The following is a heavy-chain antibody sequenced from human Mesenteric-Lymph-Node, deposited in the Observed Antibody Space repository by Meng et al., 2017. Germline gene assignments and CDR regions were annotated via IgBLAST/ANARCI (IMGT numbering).Heavy chain of an antibody. CDR1: GFTFGDYA. V-gene: IGHV3-49*04. CDR3: TRFGRYCSSTSCYIDY. CDR2: IRSKAYGGTT. D-gene: IGHD2-2*02. Sequence: GGSLRLSCTASGFTFGDYAMSWVRQAPGKGLEWVGFIRSKAYGGTTEYAASVKGRFTISRDDSKSIAYLQMNSLKTEDTAVYYCTRFGRYCSSTSCYIDYWGHGTLVTVSS. J-gene: IGHJ4*01.